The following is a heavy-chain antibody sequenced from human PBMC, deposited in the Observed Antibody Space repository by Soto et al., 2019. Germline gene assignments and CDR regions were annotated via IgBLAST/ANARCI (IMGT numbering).Heavy chain of an antibody. CDR1: GFTFSNYW. D-gene: IGHD2-2*02. V-gene: IGHV3-7*03. Sequence: SGGSLRLSCAASGFTFSNYWMSWVRQAPGKGLEWVANINQDGSQKFYLDSVEGRFTISRDNARNSLYLQMNSLRAEDTAIYYCARIYCSSSSCYIDFWGQGILVTVSS. CDR2: INQDGSQK. J-gene: IGHJ4*02. CDR3: ARIYCSSSSCYIDF.